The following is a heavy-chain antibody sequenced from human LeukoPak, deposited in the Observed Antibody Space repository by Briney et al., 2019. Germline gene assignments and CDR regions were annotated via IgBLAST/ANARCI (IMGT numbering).Heavy chain of an antibody. CDR2: IYYSGST. Sequence: SQTLSLTCTVSGGSISSGGHYWSWIRQHPGKGLEWIGYIYYSGSTYYNPSLKSRVTISVDTSKNQFSLKLSSVTAADTAVYYCAREKGDGYNDYWGQGTLVTVSS. CDR3: AREKGDGYNDY. CDR1: GGSISSGGHY. D-gene: IGHD5-24*01. J-gene: IGHJ4*02. V-gene: IGHV4-31*03.